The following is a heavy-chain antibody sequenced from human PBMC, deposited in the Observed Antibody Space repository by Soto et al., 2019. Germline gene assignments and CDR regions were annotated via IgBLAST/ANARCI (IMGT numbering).Heavy chain of an antibody. CDR2: IIPVFGTV. Sequence: QVKLVQSGAEVKKPGSSVKVSCKAPGGTFGNSAISWVRQDPGQGLEWMGGIIPVFGTVNYAQKFEGRVTIAADESTSTVFMKMSRLTSEDTAVYYCAKVMAAAGYDSWGQGTLVTVSS. J-gene: IGHJ4*02. CDR3: AKVMAAAGYDS. CDR1: GGTFGNSA. V-gene: IGHV1-69*01. D-gene: IGHD3-16*01.